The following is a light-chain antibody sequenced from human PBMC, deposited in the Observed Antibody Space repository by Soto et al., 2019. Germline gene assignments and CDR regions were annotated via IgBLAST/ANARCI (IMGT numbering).Light chain of an antibody. CDR3: HQYNNWPRT. CDR2: GAS. Sequence: EIVMTQSPATLSVSPGERATLSCRASQSVSSNLDWYQQKPGQAPRLLIYGASTRATGIPARFSGSGSGTEFTLNISSLQSEDFAVYYCHQYNNWPRTFGQGTKVDI. V-gene: IGKV3-15*01. J-gene: IGKJ1*01. CDR1: QSVSSN.